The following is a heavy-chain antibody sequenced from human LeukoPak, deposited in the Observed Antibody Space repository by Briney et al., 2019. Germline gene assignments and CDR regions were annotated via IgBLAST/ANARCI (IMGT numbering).Heavy chain of an antibody. Sequence: ASVKVSRKSSGYTFTIYGISWVRQAPGQGLEWMGWITPYNDNTHYAQKLQGRVTMTTETSTSTAYMELRSLTSDDTAVYYCARDRLAATVYYGMDVWGQGTTVTVSS. V-gene: IGHV1-18*01. CDR1: GYTFTIYG. D-gene: IGHD1-1*01. J-gene: IGHJ6*02. CDR3: ARDRLAATVYYGMDV. CDR2: ITPYNDNT.